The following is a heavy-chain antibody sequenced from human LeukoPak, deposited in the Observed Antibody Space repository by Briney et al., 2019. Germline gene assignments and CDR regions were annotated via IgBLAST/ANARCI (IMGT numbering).Heavy chain of an antibody. D-gene: IGHD3-10*01. V-gene: IGHV3-21*01. CDR2: IGAGGTFT. Sequence: SGGSLRLSCTASGFTFSSYAMNWVRQAPGKGLEWVSGIGAGGTFTYYADSEKGRFTISRDNAKNSLYLQMNSLRAEDTAVYYCARGRSSSGSMNEYWGQGTLVTVSS. J-gene: IGHJ4*02. CDR1: GFTFSSYA. CDR3: ARGRSSSGSMNEY.